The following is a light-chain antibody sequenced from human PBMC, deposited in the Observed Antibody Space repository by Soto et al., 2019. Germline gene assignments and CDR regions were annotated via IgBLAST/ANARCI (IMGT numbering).Light chain of an antibody. J-gene: IGKJ2*01. CDR3: QQYYSYSYT. Sequence: AIRMTQSPSSFSASTGDRVTITCRASQCISSYLAWYQQKPGKAPKLLIYAASTLQSGVPSRSSGSVSVTDFTLTIRCLQSEDFATYSCQQYYSYSYTFGQGTKLEIK. CDR2: AAS. CDR1: QCISSY. V-gene: IGKV1-8*01.